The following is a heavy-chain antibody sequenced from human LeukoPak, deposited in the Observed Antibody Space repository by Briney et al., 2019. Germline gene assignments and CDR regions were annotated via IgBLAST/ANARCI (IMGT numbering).Heavy chain of an antibody. Sequence: GASVKVSCKASGYTFTSYDINWVRQAIGQGLEWMGWMNPNSGNTGYAQKFQGRVTMTRNTSISTAYMELSSLRSEDTAVYYCATSGGEMATIEGFDYWGQGTLVTVSS. D-gene: IGHD5-24*01. CDR1: GYTFTSYD. CDR2: MNPNSGNT. J-gene: IGHJ4*02. CDR3: ATSGGEMATIEGFDY. V-gene: IGHV1-8*01.